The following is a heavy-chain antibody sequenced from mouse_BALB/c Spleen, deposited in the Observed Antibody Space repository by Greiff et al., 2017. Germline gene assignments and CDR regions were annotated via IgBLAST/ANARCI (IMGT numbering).Heavy chain of an antibody. V-gene: IGHV5-17*02. CDR3: ARRGDYYGSSLSFDY. J-gene: IGHJ2*01. CDR2: ISSGSSTI. CDR1: GFTFSSFR. Sequence: VQLKESGGGLVQPGGSRKLSCAASGFTFSSFRMHWVRQAPEKGLEWVAYISSGSSTIYYADTVKGRFTISRDNPKNTLFLQMTSLRSEDTAMYYCARRGDYYGSSLSFDYWGQGTTLTVSS. D-gene: IGHD1-1*01.